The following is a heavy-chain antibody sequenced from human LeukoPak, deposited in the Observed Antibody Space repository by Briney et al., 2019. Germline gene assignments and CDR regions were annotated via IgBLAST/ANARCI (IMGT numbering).Heavy chain of an antibody. CDR2: ITSGSSYI. V-gene: IGHV3-21*01. CDR1: GFTFSSYN. CDR3: ARYSGTYRDY. D-gene: IGHD1-26*01. J-gene: IGHJ4*02. Sequence: PGGSLRLSCAASGFTFSSYNMNWVRQGPGKGLEWVSSITSGSSYIFYADSVKGRFTIPRDNAKNSLYLQMDSLRAEDTAVYYCARYSGTYRDYWGQGTLVTVSS.